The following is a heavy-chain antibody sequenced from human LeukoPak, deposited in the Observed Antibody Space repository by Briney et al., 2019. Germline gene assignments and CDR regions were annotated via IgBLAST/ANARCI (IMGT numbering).Heavy chain of an antibody. CDR1: GFTFSSYA. D-gene: IGHD3-22*01. CDR2: ISGSGGST. CDR3: AKSAYCDASGYYREYYFDY. J-gene: IGHJ4*02. V-gene: IGHV3-23*01. Sequence: GGSLRLSCAASGFTFSSYAMSWVRQAPGKGLEWVSAISGSGGSTHYADSVKGRFTISRDKTKNTLYLQMNSLRAEDTAVYYCAKSAYCDASGYYREYYFDYWGQGTLVTVSS.